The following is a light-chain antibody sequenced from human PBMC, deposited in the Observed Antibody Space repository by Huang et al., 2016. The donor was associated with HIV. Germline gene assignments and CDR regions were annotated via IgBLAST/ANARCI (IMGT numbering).Light chain of an antibody. CDR1: ETVRSN. CDR3: HQYNDWPPWGT. V-gene: IGKV3-15*01. J-gene: IGKJ2*01. CDR2: GAF. Sequence: EVVMTQSPGTLSVSPGERVTLSCRASETVRSNLAWYQHKPGQPPRLLLYGAFTRATGVPDRFSGSGSGTEFTLTITSLQSEDFAVYYCHQYNDWPPWGTFGQGTKLEIK.